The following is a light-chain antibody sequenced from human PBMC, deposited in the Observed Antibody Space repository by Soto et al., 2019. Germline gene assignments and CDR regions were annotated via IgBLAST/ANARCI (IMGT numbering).Light chain of an antibody. CDR3: HYYDKWPPGT. V-gene: IGKV3D-15*01. Sequence: IVMTQSPATLSVSPGERATLSCRASQSVDSNLAWYQQKPGQAPRLLIFDASARAVDIPGRFSGSKSGTEFTLTISSLQPEDFAVYYCHYYDKWPPGTFGQGTKVDIK. CDR1: QSVDSN. CDR2: DAS. J-gene: IGKJ1*01.